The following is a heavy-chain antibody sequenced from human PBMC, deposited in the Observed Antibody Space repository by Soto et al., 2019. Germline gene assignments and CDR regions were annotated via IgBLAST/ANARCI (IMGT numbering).Heavy chain of an antibody. J-gene: IGHJ6*03. Sequence: GSLRLSCAASGFTFSSYGMHWVRQAPGKGIEWVAVIWYAGSNKYYADSVKGRFTISRDNSKNTLYLQIISLRAEDTAVYYCARDSGSYGPSADYYYYYIDVWGKGTTVTVSS. CDR1: GFTFSSYG. CDR3: ARDSGSYGPSADYYYYYIDV. V-gene: IGHV3-33*01. D-gene: IGHD4-17*01. CDR2: IWYAGSNK.